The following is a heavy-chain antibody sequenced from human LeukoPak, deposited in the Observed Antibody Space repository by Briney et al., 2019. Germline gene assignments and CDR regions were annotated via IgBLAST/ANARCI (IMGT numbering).Heavy chain of an antibody. J-gene: IGHJ5*02. D-gene: IGHD6-19*01. CDR2: ITGSGGNT. Sequence: GGSLRLSCAASGFTFSNYAMSWVRQAPGKGLEWVSAITGSGGNTYYADSVKGRFTISRDNSKNTVFLQMNSLRAEDTAVYYCVHEGYSSGWPFDPWGQGTLVTVSS. V-gene: IGHV3-23*01. CDR3: VHEGYSSGWPFDP. CDR1: GFTFSNYA.